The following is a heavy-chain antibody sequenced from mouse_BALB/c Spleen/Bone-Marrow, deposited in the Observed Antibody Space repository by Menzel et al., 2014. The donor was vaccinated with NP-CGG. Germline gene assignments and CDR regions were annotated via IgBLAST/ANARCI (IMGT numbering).Heavy chain of an antibody. CDR3: ARLNYYGSLDY. CDR1: GYTFSSYW. J-gene: IGHJ2*01. Sequence: QVQLQQSGAELMKPGASVKISCKATGYTFSSYWIEWVKQRPGHGLEWIGEILPGSGSTNYNEKFKGKATFNADTSSNTAYMQLSSLTSEDSAVYYCARLNYYGSLDYWGQGTTLTVSS. D-gene: IGHD1-1*01. V-gene: IGHV1-9*01. CDR2: ILPGSGST.